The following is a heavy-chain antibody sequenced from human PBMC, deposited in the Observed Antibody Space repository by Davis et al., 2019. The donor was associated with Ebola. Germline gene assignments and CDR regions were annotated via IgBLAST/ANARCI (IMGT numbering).Heavy chain of an antibody. D-gene: IGHD3-22*01. CDR1: GGTFTNYA. V-gene: IGHV1-69*06. CDR3: ARAPFDYYDSSDNYHHWFDP. Sequence: SVKVSCKASGGTFTNYAFSWVRQAPGQGLEWMGGIIPIFDTANYTQKFQGRVTFTADKSTSTVYMELSSLRSEDPAVYYCARAPFDYYDSSDNYHHWFDPWGQGTLVTVSS. J-gene: IGHJ5*02. CDR2: IIPIFDTA.